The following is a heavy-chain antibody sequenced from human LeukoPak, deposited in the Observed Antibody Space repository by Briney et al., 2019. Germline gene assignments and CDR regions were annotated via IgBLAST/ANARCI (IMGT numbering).Heavy chain of an antibody. CDR3: AKFEGATIPGWFNDY. CDR2: IDKTTYPT. CDR1: EFIFSDYA. Sequence: GGSLGLSCAASEFIFSDYAMGWVRQAPGKGLEWVSTIDKTTYPTFYADSVKGRFTISRDNSKNILYLQMNSLTTEDTAVYFCAKFEGATIPGWFNDYWGQGVPVTVSS. D-gene: IGHD6-19*01. J-gene: IGHJ4*02. V-gene: IGHV3-23*05.